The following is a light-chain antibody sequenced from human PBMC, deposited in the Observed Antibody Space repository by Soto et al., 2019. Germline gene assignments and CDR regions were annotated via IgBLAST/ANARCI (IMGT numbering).Light chain of an antibody. CDR1: QSVSSY. CDR2: DAS. V-gene: IGKV3-11*01. J-gene: IGKJ5*01. CDR3: QQRSN. Sequence: EIVLTQSPATLSLSPGERDTLSCRASQSVSSYLAWYQQKPGQAPRLLIYDASNSATGIPARFSGSGSGTDFTLTISSLEPEDCAVYYCQQRSNFGQGTRLEIK.